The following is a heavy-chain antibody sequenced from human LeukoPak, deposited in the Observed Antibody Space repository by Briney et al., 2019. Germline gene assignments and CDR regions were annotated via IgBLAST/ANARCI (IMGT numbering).Heavy chain of an antibody. CDR2: ISSSSSYI. Sequence: NPGGSLRLSCAASGFTFSSYSMNWVRQAPGKGLEWVSSISSSSSYIYYADSVKGRFTISRDNAKNSLYLQMNSLRAEDTAVYYCARSGGYYYGSGSYAGDYWGQGTLVTVSS. D-gene: IGHD3-10*01. J-gene: IGHJ4*02. CDR1: GFTFSSYS. V-gene: IGHV3-21*01. CDR3: ARSGGYYYGSGSYAGDY.